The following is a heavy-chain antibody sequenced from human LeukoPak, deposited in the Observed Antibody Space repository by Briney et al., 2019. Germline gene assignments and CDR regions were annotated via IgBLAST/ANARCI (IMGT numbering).Heavy chain of an antibody. V-gene: IGHV4-30-4*01. Sequence: NSSETLSLTCTVSGGSISSGDYYWSWIRQPPGKGLEWIGYIYYSGSTYYNPSLKSRVTISVDTSKNQFSLKLGSVTAADTAVYYCARGGTMYYYGSGSLNWFDPWGQGTLVTVSS. CDR1: GGSISSGDYY. CDR2: IYYSGST. J-gene: IGHJ5*02. D-gene: IGHD3-10*01. CDR3: ARGGTMYYYGSGSLNWFDP.